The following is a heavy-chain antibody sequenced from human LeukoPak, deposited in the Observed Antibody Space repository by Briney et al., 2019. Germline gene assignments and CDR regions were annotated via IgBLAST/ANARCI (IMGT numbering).Heavy chain of an antibody. CDR3: ASPSVSASDAFDI. Sequence: SETLSLTCTVSGVSISSYYWSWIRQPPGKGLEWIGYIYYSGSTNYNPSLKSRVTISVDTSKNQFSLKLSSVTAADTAVYYCASPSVSASDAFDIWGQGTMVTVSS. V-gene: IGHV4-59*01. J-gene: IGHJ3*02. CDR1: GVSISSYY. CDR2: IYYSGST.